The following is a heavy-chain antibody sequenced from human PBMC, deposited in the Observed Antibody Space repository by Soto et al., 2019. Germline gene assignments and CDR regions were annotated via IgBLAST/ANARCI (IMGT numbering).Heavy chain of an antibody. CDR1: GGSISSGGYS. CDR2: MYHSGTT. CDR3: ARQGFGQLHGLVDV. V-gene: IGHV4-30-2*01. D-gene: IGHD3-10*01. J-gene: IGHJ6*02. Sequence: SETLSLTCAVSGGSISSGGYSWSWIRQPPGKGLEWIGYMYHSGTTYYNPSLKSRVTISIDRSKNHFSLKLNSVTAADTALYYCARQGFGQLHGLVDVWGPGTTVTVSS.